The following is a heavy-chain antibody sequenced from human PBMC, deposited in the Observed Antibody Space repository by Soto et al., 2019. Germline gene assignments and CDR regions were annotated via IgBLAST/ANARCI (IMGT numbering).Heavy chain of an antibody. J-gene: IGHJ3*02. V-gene: IGHV3-33*01. Sequence: QAQLVESGGGVVQPGRSLRLSCAASRFTFSNYAMHWVRQAPGKGLEWVAVIWSDGSNKYYADSVKGRFTISRDNSKNTLYLQMSSLRAEDTAVYYCARDNWNYVSAFDIWGQGTMVTVSS. D-gene: IGHD1-7*01. CDR3: ARDNWNYVSAFDI. CDR1: RFTFSNYA. CDR2: IWSDGSNK.